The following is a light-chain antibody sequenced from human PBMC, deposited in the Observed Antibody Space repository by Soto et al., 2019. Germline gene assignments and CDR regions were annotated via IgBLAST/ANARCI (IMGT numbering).Light chain of an antibody. CDR1: QGLLHSNGQTF. CDR3: MQGLQTPYT. J-gene: IGKJ2*01. V-gene: IGKV2-28*01. Sequence: DIVMTQSPLSLTVTPGEPASISCRSSQGLLHSNGQTFFDWYLQKPGQSPQLLIYLGSNRASGVPDRFSGSESGTDFTLKISRVEAEDFGLYYCMQGLQTPYTFGQGTKLEI. CDR2: LGS.